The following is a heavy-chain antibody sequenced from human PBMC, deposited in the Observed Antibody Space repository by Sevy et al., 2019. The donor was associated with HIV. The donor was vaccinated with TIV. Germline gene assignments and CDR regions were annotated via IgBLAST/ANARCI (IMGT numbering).Heavy chain of an antibody. D-gene: IGHD6-13*01. CDR1: GFTFSTYT. CDR2: ISGSAGST. V-gene: IGHV3-23*01. J-gene: IGHJ6*02. Sequence: GSLRLSWAASGFTFSTYTMTWVRQAPGKGLEWVSAISGSAGSTYYADSVKGRFTISRDNSKNTLYLQMNSLRVEDTALYYCTKGDSTFHGMDVWGQGTTVTVSS. CDR3: TKGDSTFHGMDV.